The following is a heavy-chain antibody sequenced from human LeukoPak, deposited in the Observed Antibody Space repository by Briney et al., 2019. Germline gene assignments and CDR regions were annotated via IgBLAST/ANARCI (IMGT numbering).Heavy chain of an antibody. CDR1: GFTFDDYA. CDR3: AKDSYSSSPDASDI. D-gene: IGHD6-13*01. V-gene: IGHV3-9*01. Sequence: GGSLRLSCAASGFTFDDYAMHWVRQAPGKGLEWVSGISWSSGSIGYADSVKGRFTISRDNAKNSLYLQMNSLRAEDTALYYCAKDSYSSSPDASDIWGQGTMVTVSS. CDR2: ISWSSGSI. J-gene: IGHJ3*02.